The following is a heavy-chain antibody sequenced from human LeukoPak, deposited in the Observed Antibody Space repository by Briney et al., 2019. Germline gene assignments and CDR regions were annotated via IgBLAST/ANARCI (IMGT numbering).Heavy chain of an antibody. J-gene: IGHJ4*02. V-gene: IGHV1-18*01. CDR3: ARGFARGIAALLFDY. CDR2: ISAYNGNT. CDR1: GYTFTNYG. Sequence: ASVKVSCKASGYTFTNYGISWVRQAPGQGLEWMGWISAYNGNTNYAQKLQGRVTMTTDTSTSTAYMELRSLRSDDTAVYYCARGFARGIAALLFDYWGQGTLVTVSS. D-gene: IGHD6-13*01.